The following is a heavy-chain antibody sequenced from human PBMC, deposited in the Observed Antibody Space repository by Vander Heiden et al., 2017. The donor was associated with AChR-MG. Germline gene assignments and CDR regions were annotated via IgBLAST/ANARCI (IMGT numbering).Heavy chain of an antibody. D-gene: IGHD3-3*01. CDR2: IYYSGST. CDR1: GGSISSSSYY. Sequence: QLQLQESGPGLVKPSEPLSLTCPVPGGSISSSSYYWGWIRQPPGKGLEWIGSIYYSGSTYYNPSLKSRVTISVDTSKNQFSLKLSSVTAADTAVYYCARHKDRGNYDFWSGYDYYYYGMDVWGQGTTVTVSS. J-gene: IGHJ6*02. V-gene: IGHV4-39*01. CDR3: ARHKDRGNYDFWSGYDYYYYGMDV.